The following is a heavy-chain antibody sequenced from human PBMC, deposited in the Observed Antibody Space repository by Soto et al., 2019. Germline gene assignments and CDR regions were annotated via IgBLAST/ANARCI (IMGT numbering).Heavy chain of an antibody. D-gene: IGHD5-12*01. CDR2: INHSGST. CDR3: ASSDIVATILGMDV. CDR1: GGSFSGYY. V-gene: IGHV4-34*01. J-gene: IGHJ6*02. Sequence: QVQLQQWGAGLLKPSETLSLTCAVYGGSFSGYYWSWIRQPPGKGLEWIGEINHSGSTNYNPSLKSRVTISVDTSKNQISLKLSSVTAADTAVYYCASSDIVATILGMDVWGQGTTVTVSS.